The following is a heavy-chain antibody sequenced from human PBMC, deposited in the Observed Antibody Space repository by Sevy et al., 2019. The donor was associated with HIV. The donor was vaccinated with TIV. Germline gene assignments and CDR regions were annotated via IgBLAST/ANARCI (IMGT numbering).Heavy chain of an antibody. V-gene: IGHV3-21*01. CDR2: ISYSRNYI. D-gene: IGHD3-10*01. CDR3: ARPYGSGSWEAFDV. J-gene: IGHJ3*01. Sequence: GGSLRLSCTASGFSFSSYMMNWVRQAPGNGLEWVASISYSRNYIYYADSLKGRFTISRDNAKNSLFLQMNSLRAEDTAVYYCARPYGSGSWEAFDVWGQGTMVTVSS. CDR1: GFSFSSYM.